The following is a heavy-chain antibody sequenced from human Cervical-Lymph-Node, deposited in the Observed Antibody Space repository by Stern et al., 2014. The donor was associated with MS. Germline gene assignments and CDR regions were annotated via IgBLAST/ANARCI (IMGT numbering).Heavy chain of an antibody. CDR3: ARVSYDFWSGYYPFDY. V-gene: IGHV4-31*03. J-gene: IGHJ4*02. D-gene: IGHD3-3*01. CDR1: GGSISSGGYY. Sequence: QVQLQESGPGLVKPSQTLSLTCTVSGGSISSGGYYWSWIRQHPGKGLEWIGHIYYSGSTYYNPSLKSRVTISVDTSKNQFSLKLSSVTAADTAVYYCARVSYDFWSGYYPFDYWGQGTLVTVSS. CDR2: IYYSGST.